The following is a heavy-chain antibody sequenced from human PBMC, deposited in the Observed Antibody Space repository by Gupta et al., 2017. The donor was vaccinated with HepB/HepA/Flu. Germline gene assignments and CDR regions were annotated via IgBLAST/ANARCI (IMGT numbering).Heavy chain of an antibody. J-gene: IGHJ2*01. CDR1: GASVRGGYHY. V-gene: IGHV4-61*01. D-gene: IGHD3-10*01. CDR3: ARDVRSYTDGEDWHFDL. Sequence: QVQLQESGPGLVKPSETMSLTCTVSGASVRGGYHYWSWIRQPPGKGLEWIGYIYYTGTSNYNPSLKSRVTISMDTSNNQFSMRLGSVTAADTAVYYCARDVRSYTDGEDWHFDLWGRGTLVTVSS. CDR2: IYYTGTS.